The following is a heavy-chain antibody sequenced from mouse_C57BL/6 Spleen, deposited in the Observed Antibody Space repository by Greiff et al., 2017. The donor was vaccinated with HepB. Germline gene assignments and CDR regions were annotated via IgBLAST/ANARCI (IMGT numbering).Heavy chain of an antibody. CDR3: ASIYYDYSGYYFDY. J-gene: IGHJ2*01. CDR1: GFTFTDYY. Sequence: EVQLVESGGGLVQPGGSLSLSCAASGFTFTDYYMSWVRQTPGKALEWLGFIRNKANVYTTEYSASVQGRFTISRDNSQSILYLQMNALRAEDSATYYCASIYYDYSGYYFDYWGQGTTLTVSS. D-gene: IGHD2-4*01. CDR2: IRNKANVYTT. V-gene: IGHV7-3*01.